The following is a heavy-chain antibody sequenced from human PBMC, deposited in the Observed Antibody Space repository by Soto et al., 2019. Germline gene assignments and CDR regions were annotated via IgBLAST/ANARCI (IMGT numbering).Heavy chain of an antibody. V-gene: IGHV4-31*03. J-gene: IGHJ5*02. D-gene: IGHD6-13*01. CDR3: ARVKLGNRWYPHLSP. Sequence: PSETLSLTCTVSGGSISSGGYYWSWIRQHPGKGLEWIGYIYYSGSTYYNPSLKSRVTISVDTSKNQFSLKLSSVTAADTAVYHCARVKLGNRWYPHLSPWGQGTLVTVSS. CDR1: GGSISSGGYY. CDR2: IYYSGST.